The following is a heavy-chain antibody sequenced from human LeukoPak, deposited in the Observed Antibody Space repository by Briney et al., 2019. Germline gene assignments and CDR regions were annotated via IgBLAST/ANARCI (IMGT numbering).Heavy chain of an antibody. V-gene: IGHV4-34*01. CDR1: GGSFSGYY. J-gene: IGHJ4*02. CDR3: ARVSMVPGAFDY. CDR2: INHSGST. Sequence: SETLSLTCAVYGGSFSGYYWSWIRQPPGKGLEWIGEINHSGSTNYNPSLKSRVTISVDTPKNQFSLKLSSVTAADTAVYYCARVSMVPGAFDYWGQGTLVTVSS. D-gene: IGHD3-10*01.